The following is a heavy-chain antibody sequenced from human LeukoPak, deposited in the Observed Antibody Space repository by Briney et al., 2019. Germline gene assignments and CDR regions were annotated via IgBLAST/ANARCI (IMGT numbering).Heavy chain of an antibody. Sequence: ASVKVSCKASGYTFTGYYMHWVRQAPGQGLEWMGWINPNSGGTNYAQKFQGRVTMTRDTSISTAYMELSRLRSDDTAVYYCARDTEVEGAIPESYFDYWGQGTLVTVSS. V-gene: IGHV1-2*02. CDR3: ARDTEVEGAIPESYFDY. CDR2: INPNSGGT. J-gene: IGHJ4*02. D-gene: IGHD1-26*01. CDR1: GYTFTGYY.